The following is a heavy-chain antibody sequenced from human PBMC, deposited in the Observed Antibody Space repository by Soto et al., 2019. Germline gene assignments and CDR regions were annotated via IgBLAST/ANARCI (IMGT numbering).Heavy chain of an antibody. Sequence: EVQLLESGGGMVQPGGSLRVSCAASGFTFRNFVMSWVRQAPGKGLEWVSAIRGTGGETFYADSVKGRFTISRDNSKNTLYLQMNSLRDEDTARYFCAQERGWGVVSPAHDYWGQGTLVTVAS. CDR1: GFTFRNFV. J-gene: IGHJ4*02. D-gene: IGHD2-21*01. CDR2: IRGTGGET. V-gene: IGHV3-23*01. CDR3: AQERGWGVVSPAHDY.